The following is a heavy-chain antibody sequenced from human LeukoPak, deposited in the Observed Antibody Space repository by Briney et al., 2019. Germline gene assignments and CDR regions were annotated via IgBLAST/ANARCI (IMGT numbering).Heavy chain of an antibody. CDR1: GGSISSSNYY. D-gene: IGHD3-10*01. V-gene: IGHV4-39*01. CDR2: IYYSGST. Sequence: ASETLSLTCTVSGGSISSSNYYWGWIRQPPGKGLEWIGSIYYSGSTYYNVSLKSRVTISVDTSRNQFSLKLSSVTAADTAVYYCARHSRSVDYGSGSYTWDYWGQGTLVTVSS. J-gene: IGHJ4*02. CDR3: ARHSRSVDYGSGSYTWDY.